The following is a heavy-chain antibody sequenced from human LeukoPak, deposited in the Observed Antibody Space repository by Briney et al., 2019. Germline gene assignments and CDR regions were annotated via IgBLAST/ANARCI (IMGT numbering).Heavy chain of an antibody. CDR3: ATHPKIVGATYYYYYGMDV. D-gene: IGHD1-26*01. CDR2: IIPILGIA. J-gene: IGHJ6*02. CDR1: GGTFSSYA. V-gene: IGHV1-69*04. Sequence: ASVKVSCKASGGTFSSYAISWVRQAPGQGLEWMGRIIPILGIANYAQKFQGRVTITADKSTSTAYMELRSLRSEDTAVYYCATHPKIVGATYYYYYGMDVWGQGTTVTVSS.